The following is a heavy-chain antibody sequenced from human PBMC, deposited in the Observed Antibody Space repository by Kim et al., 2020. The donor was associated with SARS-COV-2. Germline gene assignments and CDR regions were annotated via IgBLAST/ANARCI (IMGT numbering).Heavy chain of an antibody. D-gene: IGHD3-3*01. V-gene: IGHV1-69*13. CDR2: IIPIFGTA. CDR1: GGTFSSYA. CDR3: ARDSTSTILKSTEINHYGMDV. J-gene: IGHJ6*02. Sequence: SVKVSCKASGGTFSSYAISWVRQAPGQGLEWMGGIIPIFGTANYAQKFQSRVTITADESTSTAYMELSSLRSEDTAVYYCARDSTSTILKSTEINHYGMDVWGQGTTVTVSS.